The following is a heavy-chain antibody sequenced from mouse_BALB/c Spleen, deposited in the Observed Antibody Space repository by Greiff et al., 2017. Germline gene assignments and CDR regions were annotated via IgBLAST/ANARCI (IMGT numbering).Heavy chain of an antibody. J-gene: IGHJ4*01. Sequence: QVQLQQSGPGLVAPSQSLSITCTVSGFSLTGYGVNWVRQPPGKGLEWLGMIWGDGSTDYNSALKSRLSISKDNSKSQVFLKMNSLQTDDTARYYCARVDYDYDYAMDYWGQGTSVTVSS. CDR1: GFSLTGYG. D-gene: IGHD2-4*01. CDR3: ARVDYDYDYAMDY. CDR2: IWGDGST. V-gene: IGHV2-6-7*01.